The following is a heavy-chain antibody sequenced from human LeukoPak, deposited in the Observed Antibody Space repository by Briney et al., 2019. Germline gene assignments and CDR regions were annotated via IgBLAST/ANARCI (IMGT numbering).Heavy chain of an antibody. CDR2: LYYNRGA. J-gene: IGHJ4*02. D-gene: IGHD2-21*02. CDR3: ARVRGHIVVVTPYFDH. Sequence: PSETLSLTCTVSGGSISGYYWSWSRQAPGKGVEWIGNLYYNRGAWYKSSLKSRVTTSVDTSKNQFSLKLSSVTAADTAVYYCARVRGHIVVVTPYFDHWGQGTLVTVSS. CDR1: GGSISGYY. V-gene: IGHV4-59*01.